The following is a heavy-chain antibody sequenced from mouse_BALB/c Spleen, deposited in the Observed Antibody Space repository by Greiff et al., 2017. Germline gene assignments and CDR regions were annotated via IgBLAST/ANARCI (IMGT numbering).Heavy chain of an antibody. CDR1: GFSLTSYG. D-gene: IGHD2-10*02. CDR2: IWSDGST. V-gene: IGHV2-6-2*01. CDR3: ARHGGYGNYGYAMDY. Sequence: VMLVESGPDLVAPSQSLSITCTVSGFSLTSYGVHWVRQPPGKGLEWLVVIWSDGSTTYNSALKSRLGISKDNSKSQVFLKMNSLQTDDTAMYYCARHGGYGNYGYAMDYWGQGTSVTVSS. J-gene: IGHJ4*01.